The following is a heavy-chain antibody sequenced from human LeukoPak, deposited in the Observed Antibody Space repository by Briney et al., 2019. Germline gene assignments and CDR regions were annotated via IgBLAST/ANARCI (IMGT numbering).Heavy chain of an antibody. CDR1: GGSFSGYY. Sequence: SQTLSLTCAVYGGSFSGYYWSWIRQPPGKGLEWIGEINHSGSTNYNPSLKSRVTISVDTSKNQFSLKLSSVTAADTAVYYCARGYYDYVWGSYRYYYFDYWGQGTLVTVSS. CDR2: INHSGST. J-gene: IGHJ4*02. CDR3: ARGYYDYVWGSYRYYYFDY. D-gene: IGHD3-16*02. V-gene: IGHV4-34*01.